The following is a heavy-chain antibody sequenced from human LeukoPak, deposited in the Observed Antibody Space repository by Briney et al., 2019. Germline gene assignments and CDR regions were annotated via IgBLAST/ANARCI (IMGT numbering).Heavy chain of an antibody. CDR1: GFTFSSYG. V-gene: IGHV3-30*18. Sequence: GGSLRLSCAASGFTFSSYGMHWVRQAPGKGLEWVAVISYDGSNKYYADSVKGRFTISRDNSKNTLYLQMNSLRAEDTAVYYCAKSKVRYEILTGPYYFDYWGQGTLVTVSS. D-gene: IGHD3-9*01. CDR3: AKSKVRYEILTGPYYFDY. CDR2: ISYDGSNK. J-gene: IGHJ4*02.